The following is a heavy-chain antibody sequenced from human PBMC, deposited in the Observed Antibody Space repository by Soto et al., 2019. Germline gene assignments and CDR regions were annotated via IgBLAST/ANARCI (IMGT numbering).Heavy chain of an antibody. CDR2: IYSGGST. D-gene: IGHD6-13*01. J-gene: IGHJ4*02. CDR1: GFTASSNY. Sequence: GGSLRLSCAASGFTASSNYMSWVRPAPGKGLEWVSVIYSGGSTYYADSVKGRFTISRDNSKNTLDLQRNSLRAEDADVYDCARDRKVAAAEGMGYFDFWGQGTLVTVSS. V-gene: IGHV3-53*01. CDR3: ARDRKVAAAEGMGYFDF.